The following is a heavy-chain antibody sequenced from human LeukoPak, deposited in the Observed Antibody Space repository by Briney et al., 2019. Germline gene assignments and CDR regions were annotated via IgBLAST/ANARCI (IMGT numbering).Heavy chain of an antibody. D-gene: IGHD4-17*01. J-gene: IGHJ6*02. CDR2: IWYDGSNK. CDR3: ARVSVTTEGYYYGMDV. Sequence: GGSLRLSCAASGFTFSTYRMNWVRQAPGKGLEWVAVIWYDGSNKYYADSVKGRFTISRDNSKNTLYLQMNSLRAEDTAVYYCARVSVTTEGYYYGMDVWGQGTTVTVSS. CDR1: GFTFSTYR. V-gene: IGHV3-33*08.